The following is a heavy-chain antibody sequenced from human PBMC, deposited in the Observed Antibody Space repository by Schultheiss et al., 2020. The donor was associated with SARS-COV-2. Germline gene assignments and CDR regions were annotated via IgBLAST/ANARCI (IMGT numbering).Heavy chain of an antibody. CDR2: INAGNGNT. CDR3: ATAHRYCSSTSCYWGSGYFDY. V-gene: IGHV1-3*03. CDR1: GYTFTSYA. J-gene: IGHJ4*02. D-gene: IGHD2-2*01. Sequence: GESLKISCKASGYTFTSYAMHWVRQAPGQRLEWMGWINAGNGNTKYSQEFQGRVTITRDTSASTAYMELSSLRSEDMAVYYCATAHRYCSSTSCYWGSGYFDYWGQGTLVTVSS.